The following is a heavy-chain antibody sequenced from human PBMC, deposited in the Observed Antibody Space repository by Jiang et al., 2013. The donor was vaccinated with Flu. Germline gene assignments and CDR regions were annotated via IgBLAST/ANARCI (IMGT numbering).Heavy chain of an antibody. CDR2: ISYDGNDK. V-gene: IGHV3-30*18. CDR3: AKGWLQLWSKFDY. CDR1: GFTFSNYG. D-gene: IGHD3-10*01. J-gene: IGHJ4*02. Sequence: ESGGGVVQPGGSLRLSCAASGFTFSNYGMHWVRQAPGKGLEWVAVISYDGNDKYYVDSVKGRFTVSRDNSKNTLYLQMNSLRTEDTAVYYCAKGWLQLWSKFDYWGQGTLVTVSS.